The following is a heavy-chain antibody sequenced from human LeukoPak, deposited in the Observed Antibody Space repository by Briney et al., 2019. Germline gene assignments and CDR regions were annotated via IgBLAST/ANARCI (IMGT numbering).Heavy chain of an antibody. J-gene: IGHJ3*02. D-gene: IGHD3-22*01. CDR2: ISTSGSTK. V-gene: IGHV3-48*03. Sequence: PGGSLRLSCAASGFSFSSYEMNWVRQAPGKGLEWVSYISTSGSTKYYADSVKGRFTFSMYNAKNSLYLQMNSLRAEDTAVYYCARDRDPGYNDSSGYRRVNAFDIWGQGTMVTVSS. CDR1: GFSFSSYE. CDR3: ARDRDPGYNDSSGYRRVNAFDI.